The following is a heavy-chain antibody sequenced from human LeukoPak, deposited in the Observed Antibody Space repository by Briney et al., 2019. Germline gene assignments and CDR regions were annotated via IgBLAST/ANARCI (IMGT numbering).Heavy chain of an antibody. J-gene: IGHJ4*02. CDR2: ISSSSSYI. CDR1: GFTFSSYS. V-gene: IGHV3-21*01. CDR3: ARVSVEMATIR. Sequence: PGGSLRLSCAASGFTFSSYSMNWVRQAPGKGLEWVSSISSSSSYIYYADSVKARFTISRDNAKNSLYLQMNSLRAEDTAVYYCARVSVEMATIRWGQGTLVTVSS. D-gene: IGHD5-24*01.